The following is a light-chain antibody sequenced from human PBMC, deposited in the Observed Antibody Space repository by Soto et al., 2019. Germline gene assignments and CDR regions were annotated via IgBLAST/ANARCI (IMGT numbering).Light chain of an antibody. CDR2: GAS. V-gene: IGKV3-20*01. CDR1: QSVSSNY. Sequence: ESVLTQSPGTQSFSPGERATLSCRASQSVSSNYLAWYQQKPGQAPRLLIYGASTRASGIPDRFSGSGSGTEFTLTISRLEPEDSAVYYCQQYGSSPWTFGQGTKVDI. CDR3: QQYGSSPWT. J-gene: IGKJ1*01.